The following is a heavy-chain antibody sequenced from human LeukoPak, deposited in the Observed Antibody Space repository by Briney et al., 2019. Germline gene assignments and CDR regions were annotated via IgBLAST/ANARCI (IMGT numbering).Heavy chain of an antibody. J-gene: IGHJ3*01. CDR2: INPSGGST. V-gene: IGHV1-46*01. CDR1: GYTFTGYY. CDR3: ARNNVYYDYVWGSYQFF. Sequence: ASVKVSCKASGYTFTGYYMHWVRQAPGQGLEWMGIINPSGGSTSYAQKFQGRVTMARDTSTSTVYMELSSLRSEDTAVYYCARNNVYYDYVWGSYQFFWGQGTMVTVSS. D-gene: IGHD3-16*02.